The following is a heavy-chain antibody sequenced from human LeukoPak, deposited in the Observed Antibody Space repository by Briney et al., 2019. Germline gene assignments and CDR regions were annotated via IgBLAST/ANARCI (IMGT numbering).Heavy chain of an antibody. J-gene: IGHJ4*02. D-gene: IGHD3-22*01. Sequence: GGSLRLSCAASGFTFSSYSMNWVRQAPGKGLEWVSSISSSSSYIYYADSVKGRFTISRDNAKNSLYLQMNSLRAEDTAVYYCAREDPREIVVSYRGQGTLVTVSS. CDR3: AREDPREIVVSY. CDR2: ISSSSSYI. V-gene: IGHV3-21*01. CDR1: GFTFSSYS.